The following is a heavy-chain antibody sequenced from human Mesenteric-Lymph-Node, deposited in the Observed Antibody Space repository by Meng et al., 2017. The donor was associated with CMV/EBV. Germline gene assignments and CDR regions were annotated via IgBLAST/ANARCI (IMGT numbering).Heavy chain of an antibody. Sequence: GESLKISCAASGFTFSSYWMSWVRQAPGKGLQWVSGISVSGGRKSTYYTDSVKGRFTISRDNSNNTLYLQMNSLRAEDTAVYYCARVRFHYDFWSGPSGFDYWGQGTLVTVSS. CDR2: ISVSGGRKST. J-gene: IGHJ4*02. D-gene: IGHD3-3*01. V-gene: IGHV3-23*01. CDR3: ARVRFHYDFWSGPSGFDY. CDR1: GFTFSSYW.